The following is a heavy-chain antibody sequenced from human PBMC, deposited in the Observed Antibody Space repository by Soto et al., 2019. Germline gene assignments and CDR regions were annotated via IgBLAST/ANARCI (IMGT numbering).Heavy chain of an antibody. J-gene: IGHJ5*02. V-gene: IGHV4-59*01. CDR3: ARASDYYGSGSYTWFDP. Sequence: SETLSLTCTVSGGSISSYYWSWIRQPPGKGLEWIGYIYYSGSTNYNPSLKSRVTISVDTSKNQFSLKLSSVTAADTAVYYCARASDYYGSGSYTWFDPWGQGTLVTVSS. D-gene: IGHD3-10*01. CDR1: GGSISSYY. CDR2: IYYSGST.